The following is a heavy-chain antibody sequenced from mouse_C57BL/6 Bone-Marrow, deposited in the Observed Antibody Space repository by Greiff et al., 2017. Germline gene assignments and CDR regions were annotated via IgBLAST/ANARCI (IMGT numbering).Heavy chain of an antibody. CDR1: GYAFSSSW. CDR2: IYPGDGDT. V-gene: IGHV1-82*01. Sequence: QVQLQQSGPELVKPGASVKISCKASGYAFSSSWMNWVKQRPGKGLEWIGRIYPGDGDTNYNGKFKGKATLTADKSSSTAYMQLSSLTSEESAVYFCARDYYGSRGDGWGQGTTLTASS. CDR3: ARDYYGSRGDG. J-gene: IGHJ2*01. D-gene: IGHD1-1*01.